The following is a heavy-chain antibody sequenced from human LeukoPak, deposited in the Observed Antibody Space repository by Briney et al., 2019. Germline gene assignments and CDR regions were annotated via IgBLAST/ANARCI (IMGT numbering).Heavy chain of an antibody. CDR1: GGSFSGYY. Sequence: SETLSLTCAVSGGSFSGYYWSWIRQPPGKGLEWIGYIYYSGSTNYNPSLKSRVTISVDTSKNQFSLKLSSVTAADTAVYYCARRRESYDILTGYYSTRRVWFDPWGQGTLVTVSS. J-gene: IGHJ5*02. CDR2: IYYSGST. V-gene: IGHV4-59*12. D-gene: IGHD3-9*01. CDR3: ARRRESYDILTGYYSTRRVWFDP.